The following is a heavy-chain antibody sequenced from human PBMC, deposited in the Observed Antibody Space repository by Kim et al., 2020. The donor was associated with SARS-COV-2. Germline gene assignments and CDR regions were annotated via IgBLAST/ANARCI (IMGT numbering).Heavy chain of an antibody. V-gene: IGHV3-43*02. CDR3: AQGRQWLIID. D-gene: IGHD6-19*01. CDR2: ISRDGRGA. J-gene: IGHJ4*02. CDR1: GFNLDDYA. Sequence: GGSLRLSCVTSGFNLDDYAFHWVRQVPGKGLEWVSLISRDGRGAYYADSVKGRFTISRDNSKKSVHLQMNSLRSEDTAFYYCAQGRQWLIIDWGQGTQVTVSS.